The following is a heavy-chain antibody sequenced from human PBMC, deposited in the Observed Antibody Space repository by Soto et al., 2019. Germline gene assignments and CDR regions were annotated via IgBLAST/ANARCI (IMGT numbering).Heavy chain of an antibody. Sequence: SETLSLTCTVSGDSISSNYWSWIRQPPGKGLEWIGYIYYSGNPTYNPSFKSRVTMLVDRSKNQFSLKLSSVTAADTAVYYCARRYSSAFDIWGQGTMVTVSS. CDR1: GDSISSNY. D-gene: IGHD6-13*01. CDR2: IYYSGNP. J-gene: IGHJ3*02. CDR3: ARRYSSAFDI. V-gene: IGHV4-59*08.